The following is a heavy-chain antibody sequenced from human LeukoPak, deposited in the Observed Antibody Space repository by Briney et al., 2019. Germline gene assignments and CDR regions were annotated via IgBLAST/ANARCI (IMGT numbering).Heavy chain of an antibody. Sequence: GESLEISWKGSGYSFTSYWIGWVRQMPGKGLEGMGIIYPGDSDTRYSPSFQGQVTISADKSISTAYLQWSSLKASDTAMYYCARVACSSTSCYVLDYWGQGTLVTVSS. CDR2: IYPGDSDT. V-gene: IGHV5-51*01. CDR1: GYSFTSYW. CDR3: ARVACSSTSCYVLDY. D-gene: IGHD2-2*01. J-gene: IGHJ4*02.